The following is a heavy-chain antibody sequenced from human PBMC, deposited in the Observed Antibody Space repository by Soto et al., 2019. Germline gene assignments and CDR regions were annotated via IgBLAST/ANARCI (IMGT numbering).Heavy chain of an antibody. J-gene: IGHJ6*02. CDR2: IGGSGTGGRT. Sequence: EVHLLESGGDLVQPGGSLRLSCTASGLTFSTYAMRWVRQAPGKGLEWVSAIGGSGTGGRTYYADSVKGRFTISRDNSKNTVYLQMNSLRADDTAVYYCANSPGGLDGYNADYYGMDVWGQGTTVTVSS. CDR3: ANSPGGLDGYNADYYGMDV. V-gene: IGHV3-23*01. D-gene: IGHD5-12*01. CDR1: GLTFSTYA.